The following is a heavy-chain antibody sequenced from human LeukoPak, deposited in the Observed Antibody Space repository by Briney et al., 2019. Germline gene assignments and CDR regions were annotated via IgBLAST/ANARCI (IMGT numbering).Heavy chain of an antibody. D-gene: IGHD3-3*01. Sequence: PSETLSLTCTVSGVSISSSNSYWGWIRQPPGKGLEWIGSIYYSGNTYYNASLKSRVTISVDTSKNQFSLKLSSVTAADTAVYYCASTPRYDFWSGRKAGFDPWGQGTLVTVSS. J-gene: IGHJ5*02. CDR3: ASTPRYDFWSGRKAGFDP. CDR2: IYYSGNT. V-gene: IGHV4-39*07. CDR1: GVSISSSNSY.